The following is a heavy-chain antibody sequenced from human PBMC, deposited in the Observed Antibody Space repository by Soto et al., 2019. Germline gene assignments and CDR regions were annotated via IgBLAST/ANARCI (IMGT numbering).Heavy chain of an antibody. CDR3: ARVYPSDTRYGYVGNNWFDP. Sequence: ASVKVSCKASGYTFTTYIMHWVRQAPGQRLEWMGWINGGSGNTKYSQKFQGRVTITADESTSTAYMELSSLRSEDTAVYYCARVYPSDTRYGYVGNNWFDPWGQGTLVTVSS. D-gene: IGHD5-18*01. V-gene: IGHV1-3*01. J-gene: IGHJ5*02. CDR2: INGGSGNT. CDR1: GYTFTTYI.